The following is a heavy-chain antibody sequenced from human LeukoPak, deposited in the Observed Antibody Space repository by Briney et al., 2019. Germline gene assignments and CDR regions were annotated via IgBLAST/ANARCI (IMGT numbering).Heavy chain of an antibody. CDR3: ARDERKQWLVRWIYYYYMAV. CDR1: GFTFSSYW. V-gene: IGHV3-7*01. Sequence: GGSLRLSCAASGFTFSSYWMSWVRQAPGKGLEWVANIKQDGSEKYYVDSVKGRFTISRDNAKNSLYLQMNSLRAEDTAVYYCARDERKQWLVRWIYYYYMAVGGKGPTVTVSS. CDR2: IKQDGSEK. D-gene: IGHD6-19*01. J-gene: IGHJ6*03.